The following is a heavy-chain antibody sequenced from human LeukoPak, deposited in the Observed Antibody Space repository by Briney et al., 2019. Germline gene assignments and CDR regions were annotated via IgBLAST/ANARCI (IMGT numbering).Heavy chain of an antibody. CDR3: ASGYYYDSSGPPDYFDY. CDR1: GFTFSNYW. Sequence: GGSLRLSCAASGFTFSNYWMSWVRQAPGKGLEWLANIKQDGSEKYYVDSVKGRFTISRDNAKNSVYLQMNSLRAEDTAVYYCASGYYYDSSGPPDYFDYWGQGTLVTVSS. J-gene: IGHJ4*02. CDR2: IKQDGSEK. V-gene: IGHV3-7*01. D-gene: IGHD3-22*01.